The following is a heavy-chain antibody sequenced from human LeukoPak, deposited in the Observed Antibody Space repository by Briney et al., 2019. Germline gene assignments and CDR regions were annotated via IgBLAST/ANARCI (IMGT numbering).Heavy chain of an antibody. Sequence: SETLSLTCTVSGGSISSSSYYWGWIRQPPGKGLEWIGSIYYRGSTYYNPSLKGRVTISVDTSKNQFSLKLSSVTAADTAVYYCARVDEGYYFDYWGQGTLVTVSS. V-gene: IGHV4-39*01. CDR1: GGSISSSSYY. CDR2: IYYRGST. CDR3: ARVDEGYYFDY. D-gene: IGHD3-9*01. J-gene: IGHJ4*02.